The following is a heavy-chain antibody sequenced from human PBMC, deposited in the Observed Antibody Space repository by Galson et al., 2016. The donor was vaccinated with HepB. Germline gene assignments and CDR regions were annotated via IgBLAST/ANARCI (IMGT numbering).Heavy chain of an antibody. CDR2: ISYDGLNK. CDR3: TLPAELCAAGSCYSKRPGYLDH. CDR1: RFNVSNYA. Sequence: SLRLSCAASRFNVSNYALHWVRQAPGKGLEWVAVISYDGLNKFYADSVEGRFTISRDNSKNTLDLEMRSLRAEDTAVYYCTLPAELCAAGSCYSKRPGYLDHWGQGTLVTVSS. J-gene: IGHJ5*02. D-gene: IGHD2-15*01. V-gene: IGHV3-30-3*01.